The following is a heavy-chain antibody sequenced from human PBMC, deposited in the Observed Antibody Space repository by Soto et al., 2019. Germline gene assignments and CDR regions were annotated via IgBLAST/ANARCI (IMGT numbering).Heavy chain of an antibody. V-gene: IGHV5-51*01. CDR2: IYPRDSDS. CDR1: GYTFNNYW. Sequence: GESLKISCKASGYTFNNYWIAWVRQMAGKGLEWMGIIYPRDSDSKYSPAFEGQVTFSVDKSIDTAYLQWTSLEASDTAIYFCARKFAPEFFDSWGQGTLVTV. D-gene: IGHD3-10*01. CDR3: ARKFAPEFFDS. J-gene: IGHJ4*02.